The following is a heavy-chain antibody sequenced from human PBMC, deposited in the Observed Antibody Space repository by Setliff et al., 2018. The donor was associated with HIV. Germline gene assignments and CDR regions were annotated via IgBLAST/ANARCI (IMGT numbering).Heavy chain of an antibody. CDR2: IYTSGNT. CDR3: ARVSSTYWYSIFRNYYYHMDV. J-gene: IGHJ6*03. CDR1: GGSISSYY. Sequence: TSETLSLTCTVSGGSISSYYWSWIRQPAGKGLEWIGRIYTSGNTNYNPSLKSLKSRVTMSVDTSKTQFSLKLSSVTAADTAVYYCARVSSTYWYSIFRNYYYHMDVWGKGTTVTVSS. V-gene: IGHV4-4*07. D-gene: IGHD2-8*02.